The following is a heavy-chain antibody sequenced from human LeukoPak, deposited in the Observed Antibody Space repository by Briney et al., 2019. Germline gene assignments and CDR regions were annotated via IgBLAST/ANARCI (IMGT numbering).Heavy chain of an antibody. V-gene: IGHV1-46*03. CDR1: GYTFTSYY. J-gene: IGHJ6*03. CDR3: ARDRSVKALAYYMDV. D-gene: IGHD1-1*01. CDR2: INPSGGST. Sequence: GASVKVSCKASGYTFTSYYMHWVRQAPGQGLEWMGIINPSGGSTSYAQKFQGRVTMTRDASTSTVYMELSSLRSEDTAVYYCARDRSVKALAYYMDVWGKGNTVTVSS.